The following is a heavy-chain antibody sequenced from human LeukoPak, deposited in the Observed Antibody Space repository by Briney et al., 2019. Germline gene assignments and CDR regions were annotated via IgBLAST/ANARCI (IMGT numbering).Heavy chain of an antibody. Sequence: SETLSLTCSVSGGSISTYYWTWIRQPPGKGLEGIGYIHYSGSTNYNPSLKSRVTMSVDTSKNQFSLNLSSVTAADTAVYYCARESRYCTSTSCYSDAFDIWGQGTMVTVSS. CDR2: IHYSGST. CDR3: ARESRYCTSTSCYSDAFDI. D-gene: IGHD2-2*01. J-gene: IGHJ3*02. CDR1: GGSISTYY. V-gene: IGHV4-59*01.